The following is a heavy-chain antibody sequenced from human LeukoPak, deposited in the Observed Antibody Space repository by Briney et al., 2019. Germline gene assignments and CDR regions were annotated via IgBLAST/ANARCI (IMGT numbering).Heavy chain of an antibody. D-gene: IGHD5-12*01. Sequence: ASVKVSCKASGYTFTGYYMHWVRQAPGQGLEWMGWINPNSGGTNYAQKFQGRVTMTRDTSISTAYMELSRLRSDDTAVYYCARDPERGYSGYDYGGNIAESNYWGQGTLVTVSS. V-gene: IGHV1-2*02. J-gene: IGHJ4*02. CDR1: GYTFTGYY. CDR3: ARDPERGYSGYDYGGNIAESNY. CDR2: INPNSGGT.